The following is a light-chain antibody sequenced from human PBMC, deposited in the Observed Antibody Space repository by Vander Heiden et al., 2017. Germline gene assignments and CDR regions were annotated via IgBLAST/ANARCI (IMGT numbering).Light chain of an antibody. CDR2: ETA. Sequence: EIVLTQSPATLSLSPGERATLSCRASQTVNTHLAWYQQKPGQAPRRLIYETANSATGIPVRFSGSGSGTDFTLSISSREPEDFAVYYCQERLDWPSLTFGGGTKVEIK. V-gene: IGKV3-11*01. CDR1: QTVNTH. J-gene: IGKJ4*01. CDR3: QERLDWPSLT.